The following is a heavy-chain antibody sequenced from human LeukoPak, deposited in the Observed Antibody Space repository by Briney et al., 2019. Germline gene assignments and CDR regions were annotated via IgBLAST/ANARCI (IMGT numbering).Heavy chain of an antibody. CDR2: IYHSGST. CDR1: GYSISSGYY. V-gene: IGHV4-38-2*02. J-gene: IGHJ4*02. Sequence: SETLSLTCTVSGYSISSGYYWGWIRQPPGKGLEWIGSIYHSGSTNYNPSLKSRVTISVDTSKNQFSLKLSSVTAADTAVYYCARDHERGPGSFDYWGQGTLVTVSS. D-gene: IGHD3-10*01. CDR3: ARDHERGPGSFDY.